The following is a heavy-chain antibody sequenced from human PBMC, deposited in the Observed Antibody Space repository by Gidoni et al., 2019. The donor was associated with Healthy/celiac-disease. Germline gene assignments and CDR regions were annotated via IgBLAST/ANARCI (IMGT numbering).Heavy chain of an antibody. CDR3: ARSKERDCSSTSCYPTTYYYYGMDV. Sequence: QVQLVQSGAEVKKPGSSVKVSCKASGRTFSSYAIRWVPQAPVQGLEWMGRIIPILGIANYAQKFQGRVTITADKSTSPAYMELSSLRSEDTAVYYCARSKERDCSSTSCYPTTYYYYGMDVWGQGTTVTVSS. V-gene: IGHV1-69*04. D-gene: IGHD2-2*01. CDR2: IIPILGIA. CDR1: GRTFSSYA. J-gene: IGHJ6*02.